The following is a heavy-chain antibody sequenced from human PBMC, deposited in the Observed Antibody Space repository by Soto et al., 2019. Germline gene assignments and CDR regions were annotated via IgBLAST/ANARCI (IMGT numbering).Heavy chain of an antibody. CDR1: GITVGSNY. Sequence: PGGSLRLSCAVSGITVGSNYMSWVRQAPGKGLEWVSVIYSGGSTYYADSVKGRFTISRDTSKNTLYLQMNSLGADDTAVYYCARAHSTGWHYFDYWGPGTLVTVSS. CDR3: ARAHSTGWHYFDY. D-gene: IGHD6-19*01. J-gene: IGHJ4*02. CDR2: IYSGGST. V-gene: IGHV3-66*01.